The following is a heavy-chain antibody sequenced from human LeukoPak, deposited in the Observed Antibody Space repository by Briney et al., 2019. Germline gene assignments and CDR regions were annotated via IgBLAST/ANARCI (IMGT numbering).Heavy chain of an antibody. CDR2: ISAYNGNT. V-gene: IGHV1-18*01. CDR1: GCTFTSYG. D-gene: IGHD3-10*01. CDR3: ARSMYYFGSGTQNFFDP. Sequence: ASVKVSCKASGCTFTSYGISWVRQAPGQGLEWMGWISAYNGNTNYAQKFQGRVTMTTDTSTSTAYMELRSLRSDDTALYYCARSMYYFGSGTQNFFDPWGQGTLVTVSS. J-gene: IGHJ5*02.